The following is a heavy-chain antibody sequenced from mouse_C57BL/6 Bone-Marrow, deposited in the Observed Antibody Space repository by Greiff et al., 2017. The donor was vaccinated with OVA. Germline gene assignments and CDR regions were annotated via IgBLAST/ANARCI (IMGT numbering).Heavy chain of an antibody. CDR3: VRQRRESYFYY. V-gene: IGHV10-1*01. J-gene: IGHJ2*01. CDR1: GFSFNTYA. Sequence: VKLVESGGGLVQPTGSLKLSCAASGFSFNTYAMNWVRQAPGKGLEWVARIRSTRNNYATYYADSGKDRITIAREDAESMLYLQMNNVKTEDTAMYYCVRQRRESYFYYWGQGTTLTVSS. CDR2: IRSTRNNYAT.